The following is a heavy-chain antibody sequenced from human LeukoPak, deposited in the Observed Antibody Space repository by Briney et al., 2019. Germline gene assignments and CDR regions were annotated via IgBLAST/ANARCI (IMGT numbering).Heavy chain of an antibody. CDR1: GFTFSSYG. V-gene: IGHV3-30*18. J-gene: IGHJ4*02. D-gene: IGHD3-10*01. Sequence: GGSLRLSCAASGFTFSSYGMHWVRQAPGKGLEWVAVISYDGSNKYYADSVKGRFTISRDNSKNTLYLQMNSLRAEDTAVYYCAKTYYYSSGNYWGRGTLVTVSS. CDR3: AKTYYYSSGNY. CDR2: ISYDGSNK.